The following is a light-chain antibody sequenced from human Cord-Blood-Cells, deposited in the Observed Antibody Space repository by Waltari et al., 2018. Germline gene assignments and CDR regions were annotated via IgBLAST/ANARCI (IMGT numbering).Light chain of an antibody. CDR2: DAS. CDR3: QQYNSYPWT. V-gene: IGKV1-5*01. Sequence: DIQMTQSPSTLSASVGDRVTITCRASQSISSWLAWYQQKPGEAPKLLIYDASSLESGVPSRFSGSGSGTEFTHTISSLQPDDFATYYCQQYNSYPWTFGQGTKVEIK. CDR1: QSISSW. J-gene: IGKJ1*01.